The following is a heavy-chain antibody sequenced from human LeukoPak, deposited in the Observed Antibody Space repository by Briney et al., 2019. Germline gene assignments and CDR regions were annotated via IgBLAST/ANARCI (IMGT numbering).Heavy chain of an antibody. J-gene: IGHJ5*02. CDR1: GYTFTGYY. V-gene: IGHV1-2*02. D-gene: IGHD3-10*01. Sequence: ASVKVSYKASGYTFTGYYMHWVRQAPGQGLEWMGWINPNSGGTNYAQKFQGRVTMTRDTSISTAYMELSRLRSDDTAVYYCARGLYYYGSGSKSWFDPWGQGTLVTVSS. CDR2: INPNSGGT. CDR3: ARGLYYYGSGSKSWFDP.